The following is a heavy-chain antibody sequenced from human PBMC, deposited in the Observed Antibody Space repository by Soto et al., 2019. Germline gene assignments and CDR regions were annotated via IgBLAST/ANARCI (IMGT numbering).Heavy chain of an antibody. CDR1: GFTFSSYG. CDR3: AKDRKSSSSDYYYYYGMDV. J-gene: IGHJ6*02. CDR2: ISYDGSNK. D-gene: IGHD6-6*01. Sequence: GGSLRLSCAASGFTFSSYGMHWVRQAPGKGLEWVAVISYDGSNKYYADSVKGRFTISRDNSKNTLYLQMNSLRAEDTAVYYCAKDRKSSSSDYYYYYGMDVWGQGTTVTVSS. V-gene: IGHV3-30*18.